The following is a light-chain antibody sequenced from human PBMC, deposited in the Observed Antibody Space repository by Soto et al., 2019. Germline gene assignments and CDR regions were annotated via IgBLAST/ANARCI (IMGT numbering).Light chain of an antibody. CDR3: QHYGASPIT. V-gene: IGKV3D-20*01. CDR1: QSVSSSY. J-gene: IGKJ5*01. Sequence: EIILTQSPATLSFSPGERATLSCGASQSVSSSYVAWYQHRPGLAPRLLIHDASSRATGIPDRFSGSGSGTDFTLTISRLEPEDFALYYCQHYGASPITFGQGTRLEIK. CDR2: DAS.